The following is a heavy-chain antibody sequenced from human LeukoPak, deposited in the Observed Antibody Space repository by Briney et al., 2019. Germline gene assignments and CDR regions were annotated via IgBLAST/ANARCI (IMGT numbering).Heavy chain of an antibody. D-gene: IGHD5-18*01. V-gene: IGHV4-39*01. CDR1: GGSISSSSYY. CDR3: ASRDTAMVRGGNWFDP. J-gene: IGHJ5*02. Sequence: PSETLSLTCTVSGGSISSSSYYWGWIRQPPGKGLEWIGSIYYSGSTYYNPSLKSRVTISVDTSKNQFSLKLSSVTAADTAVYYCASRDTAMVRGGNWFDPWGQGTLVTVSS. CDR2: IYYSGST.